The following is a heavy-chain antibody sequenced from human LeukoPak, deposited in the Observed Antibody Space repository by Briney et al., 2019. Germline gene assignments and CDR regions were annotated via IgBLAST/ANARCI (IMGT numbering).Heavy chain of an antibody. V-gene: IGHV3-15*01. Sequence: GGSLRLSRAASGFTFSNAWMTWVRQAPGKGLEWVGRIKSKTDGGTTDYAAPVKGRFTISRDDSKNTLFLQMNSLKTEDTAVYYCTTSSYTVTSLYYYYMDVWGKGTTVTVSS. D-gene: IGHD4-17*01. CDR1: GFTFSNAW. CDR3: TTSSYTVTSLYYYYMDV. J-gene: IGHJ6*03. CDR2: IKSKTDGGTT.